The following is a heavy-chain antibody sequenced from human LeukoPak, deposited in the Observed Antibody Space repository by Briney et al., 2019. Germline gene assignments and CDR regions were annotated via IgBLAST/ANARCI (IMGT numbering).Heavy chain of an antibody. D-gene: IGHD1-20*01. CDR3: ARRITGTTSDSFDY. J-gene: IGHJ4*02. Sequence: SETLSLICTVFGGSISSSSYFWGWIRQPAGKGLEWIGSISHSGSTYYDPSLKSRITISVDTSKNQFSLKVRSVTAADTAVYYCARRITGTTSDSFDYWGQGILVTVSS. CDR1: GGSISSSSYF. CDR2: ISHSGST. V-gene: IGHV4-39*01.